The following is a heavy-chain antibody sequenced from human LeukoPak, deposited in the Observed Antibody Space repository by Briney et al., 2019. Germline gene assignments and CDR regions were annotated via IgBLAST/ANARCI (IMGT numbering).Heavy chain of an antibody. CDR1: GASITSSY. J-gene: IGHJ5*02. V-gene: IGHV4-59*01. CDR2: IYSGST. Sequence: SETLSLTCSVSGASITSSYWRWIRQTPGKGLEWIGNIYSGSTNYNPSFESRVTVSLNTSKNQLSLRLTSVTASHPALDYCARDGYGSGSYGWCDPWGQGTLVTVSS. D-gene: IGHD3-10*01. CDR3: ARDGYGSGSYGWCDP.